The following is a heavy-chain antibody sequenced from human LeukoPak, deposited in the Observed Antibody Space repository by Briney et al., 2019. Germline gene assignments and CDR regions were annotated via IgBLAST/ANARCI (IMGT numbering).Heavy chain of an antibody. CDR3: AGGVRDYDILNY. D-gene: IGHD3-9*01. Sequence: PSETLSLTCTVYGGSFSGYYWSWIRQPPGKGLEWIGEINHSGSTNYNPSLKSRVTLSVDTSKNQFSLKLSSVTAADTAVYYCAGGVRDYDILNYWGQGTLVTVSS. CDR1: GGSFSGYY. V-gene: IGHV4-34*01. J-gene: IGHJ4*02. CDR2: INHSGST.